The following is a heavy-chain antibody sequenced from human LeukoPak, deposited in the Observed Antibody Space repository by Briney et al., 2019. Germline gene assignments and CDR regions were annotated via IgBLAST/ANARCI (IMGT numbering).Heavy chain of an antibody. V-gene: IGHV1-69*06. Sequence: GASVTVSCKASGGTFSSYAISWVRQAPGQGLEWMGGIIPIFGTANYAQKFQGRVTITADKSTSTAYMELSSLRSEDTAVYYCARDRSIVGATPNEYYYYYMDVWGKGTTVTVSS. D-gene: IGHD1-26*01. J-gene: IGHJ6*03. CDR2: IIPIFGTA. CDR1: GGTFSSYA. CDR3: ARDRSIVGATPNEYYYYYMDV.